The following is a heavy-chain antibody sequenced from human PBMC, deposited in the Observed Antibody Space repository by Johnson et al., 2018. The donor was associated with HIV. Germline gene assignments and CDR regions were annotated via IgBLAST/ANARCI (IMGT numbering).Heavy chain of an antibody. J-gene: IGHJ3*02. D-gene: IGHD3-16*01. V-gene: IGHV3-30*04. CDR3: ARRGRRADDAFDI. CDR1: GFTFSSYA. CDR2: ISYDGSNK. Sequence: QMQLVESGGGVVQPGRSLRLSCAASGFTFSSYAMHWVRQAPGKGLEWVAVISYDGSNKYYADSVKGRFTISRDNSKNTLYLQMNSLRAEDTAVYYCARRGRRADDAFDIWGQGTMVTVSS.